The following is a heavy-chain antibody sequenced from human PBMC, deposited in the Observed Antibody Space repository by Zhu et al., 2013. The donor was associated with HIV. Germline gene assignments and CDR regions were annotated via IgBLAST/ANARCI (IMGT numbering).Heavy chain of an antibody. D-gene: IGHD1-26*01. CDR1: GYPFTGYF. Sequence: QVQLVQSGAEVKKPGASVKVSCKASGYPFTGYFIHWVRQAPGQGLEWMGWINPNGGGTNYPQKFQDRVTMAGDTSISTAYMELSGLNSDDTAVYYCARDFSYPGNCDYWGQGTLVTVSS. V-gene: IGHV1-2*02. CDR3: ARDFSYPGNCDY. J-gene: IGHJ4*02. CDR2: INPNGGGT.